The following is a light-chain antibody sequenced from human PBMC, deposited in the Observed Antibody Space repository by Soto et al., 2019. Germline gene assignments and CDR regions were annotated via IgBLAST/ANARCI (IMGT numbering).Light chain of an antibody. CDR3: QQYAQRWT. Sequence: EVVLTQSPVTLSMSPGERATLSCRASQGVSNNLAGYQQKPGQAPRRLIYGDSTRATGVPARFSGSGSWTEFTLTINSLQSEDFAVYYCQQYAQRWTFGQGTKVDI. V-gene: IGKV3-15*01. CDR1: QGVSNN. CDR2: GDS. J-gene: IGKJ1*01.